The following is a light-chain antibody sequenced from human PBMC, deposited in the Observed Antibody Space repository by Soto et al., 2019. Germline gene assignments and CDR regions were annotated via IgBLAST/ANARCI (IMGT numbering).Light chain of an antibody. Sequence: QSVLTQPPSVSGAPGQRVTISCTGSSSNIGAGYDVHWYQQLPGTAPKLLIYDNSNRPSGVPDRFSGSKSGTSASLAITGLQAEDEADYYCQSYDSSLSAAVFVGGTQLTVL. J-gene: IGLJ7*01. CDR2: DNS. V-gene: IGLV1-40*01. CDR1: SSNIGAGYD. CDR3: QSYDSSLSAAV.